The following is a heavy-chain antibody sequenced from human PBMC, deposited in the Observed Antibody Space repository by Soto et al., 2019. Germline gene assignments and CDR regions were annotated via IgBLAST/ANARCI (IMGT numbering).Heavy chain of an antibody. D-gene: IGHD6-13*01. CDR3: AKDLWSPSSWYYALHI. Sequence: GGSLRLSCVGSGFSFSSYAMNWVRQAPGQGLEWVSGISGSGGTTFYADSVKGRFTISRDNSKNTLYLQMNSLRAEDTAVYYCAKDLWSPSSWYYALHIWGQGTMVTV. CDR1: GFSFSSYA. CDR2: ISGSGGTT. V-gene: IGHV3-23*01. J-gene: IGHJ3*02.